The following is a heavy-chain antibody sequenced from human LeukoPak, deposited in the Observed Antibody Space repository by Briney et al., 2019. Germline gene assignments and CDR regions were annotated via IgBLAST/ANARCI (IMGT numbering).Heavy chain of an antibody. CDR3: AKDSSGWYARFDR. D-gene: IGHD6-19*01. V-gene: IGHV3-30*18. Sequence: PAGGSLRLSCIGSGFTFNMYGMHWVRQAPGKGLEWVAVISYDGNKRYYGDSVKGRLTISRDNSKNTLYLQMNSLRAEDTALYYCAKDSSGWYARFDRWGQGTLVTVSS. CDR2: ISYDGNKR. CDR1: GFTFNMYG. J-gene: IGHJ4*02.